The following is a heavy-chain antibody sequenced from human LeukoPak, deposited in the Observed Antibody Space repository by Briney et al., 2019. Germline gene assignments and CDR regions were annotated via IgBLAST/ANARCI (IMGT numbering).Heavy chain of an antibody. V-gene: IGHV1-2*02. CDR2: INPNSGGT. J-gene: IGHJ4*02. CDR3: ARDYYGSGSYYRIFPN. D-gene: IGHD3-10*01. CDR1: GYTFTGYY. Sequence: ASVKVSCKASGYTFTGYYMHWVRQAPGQGLEWMGWINPNSGGTNYAQKFQGRVTMTRDTSISTAYMELSRLRSDDTAVYYCARDYYGSGSYYRIFPNWGQGTLVTVSS.